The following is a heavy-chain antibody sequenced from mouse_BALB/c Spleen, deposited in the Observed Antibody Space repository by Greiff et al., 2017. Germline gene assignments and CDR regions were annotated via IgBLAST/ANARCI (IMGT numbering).Heavy chain of an antibody. J-gene: IGHJ2*01. CDR2: INSNGGST. V-gene: IGHV5-6-2*01. Sequence: EVKLVESGGGLVKLGGSLKLSCAASGFTFSSYYMSWVRQTPEKRLELVAAINSNGGSTYYPDTVKGRFTISRDNAKNTLYLQMSSLKSEDTALYYCARHDSLNYFDYWGQGTTLTVSS. CDR3: ARHDSLNYFDY. CDR1: GFTFSSYY.